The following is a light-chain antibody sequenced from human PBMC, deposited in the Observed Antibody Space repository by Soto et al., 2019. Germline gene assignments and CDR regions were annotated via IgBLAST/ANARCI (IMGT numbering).Light chain of an antibody. J-gene: IGKJ5*01. Sequence: EIVLTQSPGTLSLSPGERATLSCRASQSVSSSYLAWYQQKPGQAPRLLIYGASTRAAGIPDRFSGSGSGTDFTLTITRLEPEDSAVYFCQQYTGSPTTFGQGTRLEI. CDR2: GAS. V-gene: IGKV3-20*01. CDR1: QSVSSSY. CDR3: QQYTGSPTT.